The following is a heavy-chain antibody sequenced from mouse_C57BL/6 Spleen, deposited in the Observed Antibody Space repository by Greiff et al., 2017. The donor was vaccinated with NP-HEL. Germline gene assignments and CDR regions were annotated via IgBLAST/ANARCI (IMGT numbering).Heavy chain of an antibody. CDR2: IRSKSNNYAT. CDR1: GFSFNTYA. Sequence: EAGGGLVQPKGSLTLSCAASGFSFNTYAMNWVRQAPGKGLEWVARIRSKSNNYATYYADSVKDRFTISRDDSESMLYLQMNNLKTEDTAMYYCVRGPYFDYWGQGTTLTVSS. V-gene: IGHV10-1*01. J-gene: IGHJ2*01. CDR3: VRGPYFDY.